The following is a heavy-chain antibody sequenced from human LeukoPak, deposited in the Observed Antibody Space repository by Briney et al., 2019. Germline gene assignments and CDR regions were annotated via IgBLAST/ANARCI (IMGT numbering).Heavy chain of an antibody. D-gene: IGHD3-3*01. Sequence: SETLSLTCSVSGYSTSSGYYWGWIRQPPGKGLEWIGTIFHDGTTYYNPSLKSRVTISVEKSKNQFSLRLNFVTAADTAVYYCARTIDDFRSGYYLALGYWGQGTLVTVSS. CDR2: IFHDGTT. J-gene: IGHJ4*02. CDR3: ARTIDDFRSGYYLALGY. V-gene: IGHV4-38-2*01. CDR1: GYSTSSGYY.